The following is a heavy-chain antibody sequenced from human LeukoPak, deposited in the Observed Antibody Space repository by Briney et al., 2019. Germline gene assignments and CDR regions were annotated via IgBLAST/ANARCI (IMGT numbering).Heavy chain of an antibody. Sequence: GESLKISCKGSGYSFTSYWIGWVRQMPGKGLKWMGIIYPGDSDARYSPSFQGQVTISADKSISTAYLQWSSLKASDTAMYYCARLGAGYSRGNAFDIWGQGTMVTVSS. CDR1: GYSFTSYW. V-gene: IGHV5-51*01. D-gene: IGHD5-18*01. CDR2: IYPGDSDA. J-gene: IGHJ3*02. CDR3: ARLGAGYSRGNAFDI.